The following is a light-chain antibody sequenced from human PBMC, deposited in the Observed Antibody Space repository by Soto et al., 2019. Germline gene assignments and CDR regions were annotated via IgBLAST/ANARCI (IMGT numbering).Light chain of an antibody. CDR2: DAS. Sequence: EIVLTQSPATLSLSPGERATLSCRASQSVSSYLAWYQQKPGQAPRLLIYDASNRATGIPARFSGSGSGTDFTLTISSLEPEDFAVYYCQRRSNWPPLWTFGQGTKVEIK. V-gene: IGKV3-11*01. CDR3: QRRSNWPPLWT. J-gene: IGKJ1*01. CDR1: QSVSSY.